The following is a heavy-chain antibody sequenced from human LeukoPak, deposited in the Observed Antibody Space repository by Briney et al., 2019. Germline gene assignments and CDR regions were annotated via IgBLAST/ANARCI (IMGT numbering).Heavy chain of an antibody. CDR2: ISAYNGNS. D-gene: IGHD2-2*01. CDR1: GYTFTSYG. Sequence: ASVKVSCKASGYTFTSYGISWVRQAPGQGLEWMGWISAYNGNSNYAQKFQGRVTMTTDTTTSTGYMELRSLRSDDTAVYYCARVHSYCSSTSCLDYWGQGTLVTVSS. V-gene: IGHV1-18*01. J-gene: IGHJ4*02. CDR3: ARVHSYCSSTSCLDY.